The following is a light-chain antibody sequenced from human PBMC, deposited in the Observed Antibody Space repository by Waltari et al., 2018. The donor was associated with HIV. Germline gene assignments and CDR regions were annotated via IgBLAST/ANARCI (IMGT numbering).Light chain of an antibody. CDR3: TSYVDNYVVF. J-gene: IGLJ2*01. V-gene: IGLV2-8*01. Sequence: QSALTQPPSASGSPGQSVTISCTGTSNDVGAYDYVSWYQQHPGRAPKLLIYEVTKRPSGVPDRFSGSKSGNTASLTVSGLQAEDDGHYYYTSYVDNYVVFFGVGTKLTVL. CDR2: EVT. CDR1: SNDVGAYDY.